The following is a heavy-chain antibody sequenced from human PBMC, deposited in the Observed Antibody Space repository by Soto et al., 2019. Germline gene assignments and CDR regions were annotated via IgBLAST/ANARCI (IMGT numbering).Heavy chain of an antibody. J-gene: IGHJ4*02. CDR3: ARARNRAVADAFAF. CDR2: ISRDGSHK. Sequence: HRVRKAQGRGLEWVAVISRDGSHKYYLDSVKGRFTISRDNSKDTVNLLMNSLRDDDSAMYYCARARNRAVADAFAFLVQGTLVIV. D-gene: IGHD3-16*02. V-gene: IGHV3-30*04.